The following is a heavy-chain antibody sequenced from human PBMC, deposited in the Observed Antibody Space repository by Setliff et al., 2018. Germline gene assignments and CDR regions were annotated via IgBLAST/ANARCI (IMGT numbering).Heavy chain of an antibody. CDR2: INAGNGYT. D-gene: IGHD2-21*02. V-gene: IGHV1-18*01. CDR1: GYTFTSFD. J-gene: IGHJ4*02. Sequence: ASVKVSCKASGYTFTSFDISWVRQAPGQGLEWMGWINAGNGYTKYSQKFQGRVTITRDTSATTACMELSSLRSDDTAVYYCARSPPTVVVTAIQAIFDYWGQGTLVTVSS. CDR3: ARSPPTVVVTAIQAIFDY.